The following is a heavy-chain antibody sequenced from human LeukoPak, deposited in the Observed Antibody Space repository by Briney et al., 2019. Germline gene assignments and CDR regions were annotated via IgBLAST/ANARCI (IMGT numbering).Heavy chain of an antibody. CDR2: ISGSGGST. Sequence: GGSLRLSCAASGFTFSSYAMSWVRQAPGKGLEWVSAISGSGGSTYYADSVKGRFTISRDNSKNTLYLQMNSLRAEDTAVYYCAKGADITMVRARRGYYFDYWGQGTLVTVSS. J-gene: IGHJ4*02. V-gene: IGHV3-23*01. CDR1: GFTFSSYA. CDR3: AKGADITMVRARRGYYFDY. D-gene: IGHD3-10*01.